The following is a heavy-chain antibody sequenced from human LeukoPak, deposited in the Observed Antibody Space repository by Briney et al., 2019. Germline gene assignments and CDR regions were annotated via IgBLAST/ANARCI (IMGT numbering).Heavy chain of an antibody. CDR1: GGSISSGDNY. CDR2: IHSSGST. J-gene: IGHJ4*02. V-gene: IGHV4-61*02. Sequence: SETLSLTCTVSGGSISSGDNYWSCIRQPAGKGLEWIGRIHSSGSTHYNPSLKSRVTMSLDTSKNQFSLKLTSVTAADTAVYYCARDNDFFDYWGQGTLVTVSS. CDR3: ARDNDFFDY.